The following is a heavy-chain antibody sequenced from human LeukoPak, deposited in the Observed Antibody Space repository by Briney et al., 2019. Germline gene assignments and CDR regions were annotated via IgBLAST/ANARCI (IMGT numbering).Heavy chain of an antibody. D-gene: IGHD6-6*01. J-gene: IGHJ4*02. V-gene: IGHV1-2*02. Sequence: ASVKVSCKASGYTFTGYYMHWVRPAPGQGLEWMGWINPNSGGTNYAQKFQGRVTMTRDTSISTAYMELSRLRSDDTAVYYCARESASPYSSSSPPDYWGQGTLVTVSS. CDR1: GYTFTGYY. CDR2: INPNSGGT. CDR3: ARESASPYSSSSPPDY.